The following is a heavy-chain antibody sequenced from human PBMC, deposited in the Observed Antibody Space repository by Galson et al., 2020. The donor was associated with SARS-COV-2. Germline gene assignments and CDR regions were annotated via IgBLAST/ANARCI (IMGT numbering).Heavy chain of an antibody. V-gene: IGHV3-30-3*01. CDR1: GFTFSSYA. J-gene: IGHJ3*02. Sequence: GSLRLSCAASGFTFSSYAMHWVRQAPGKGLEWVAVISYDGINKYYADSVKGRFTISRDNSKNTLYLQMNSLRAEDTAVYYCARANSGSYYSAFDIWGQGTMVTVSS. CDR2: ISYDGINK. CDR3: ARANSGSYYSAFDI. D-gene: IGHD1-26*01.